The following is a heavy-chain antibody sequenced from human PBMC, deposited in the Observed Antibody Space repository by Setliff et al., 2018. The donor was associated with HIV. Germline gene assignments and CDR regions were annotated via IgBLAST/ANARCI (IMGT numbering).Heavy chain of an antibody. CDR1: GYIFTNYW. CDR2: ISPADSDT. J-gene: IGHJ4*02. D-gene: IGHD6-19*01. Sequence: GESLKISCKGSGYIFTNYWIAWVRQMPGKGLEWMGIISPADSDTRYSPSFQGQVTISADKSISTAYLQWSILKASDTAMYYCARLGGGSGWYGLDCWGQGTLVTVSS. V-gene: IGHV5-51*01. CDR3: ARLGGGSGWYGLDC.